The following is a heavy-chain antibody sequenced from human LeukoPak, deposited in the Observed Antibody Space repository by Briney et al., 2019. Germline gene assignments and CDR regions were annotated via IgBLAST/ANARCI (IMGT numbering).Heavy chain of an antibody. CDR3: DY. CDR2: IYWDDYK. V-gene: IGHV2-5*02. Sequence: ESGPTLVKPTQTLTLTCTFSGLSFRTRGVGVGWLRQSPGKALEWLTVIYWDDYKRYSPSLKSRLTITKDASIHQVVLSMTNMDPVDTATYFFDYWGQGTLVTVSS. J-gene: IGHJ4*02. CDR1: GLSFRTRGVG.